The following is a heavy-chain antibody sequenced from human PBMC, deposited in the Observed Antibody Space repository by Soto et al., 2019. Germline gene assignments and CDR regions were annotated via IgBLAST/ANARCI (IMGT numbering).Heavy chain of an antibody. CDR3: ARHSETPRGLDY. Sequence: QVQLVQSGAEVKKPGASVKVSCKASGYTFTSYYMHWVRLAPGQGLEWMGIINPSGGSTSYAQKFQGRVTMTRDTSTSTVYMELSSLRSEDTAVYYCARHSETPRGLDYWGQGTLVTVSS. CDR1: GYTFTSYY. CDR2: INPSGGST. V-gene: IGHV1-46*03. J-gene: IGHJ4*02. D-gene: IGHD2-21*01.